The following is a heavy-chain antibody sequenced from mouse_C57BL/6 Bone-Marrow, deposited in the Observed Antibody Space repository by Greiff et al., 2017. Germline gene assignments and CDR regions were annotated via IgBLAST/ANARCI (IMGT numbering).Heavy chain of an antibody. Sequence: DVQLVESGGGLVQPKGSLKLSCAASGFTFNTYAMHWVRQAPGKGLEWVACIRSKSSNYATYYADSVKDRFTISSDDSQSMLYLQMNNLKTEDTAMYYCVIEGYGSWFAYWGQGTLVTVSA. D-gene: IGHD2-2*01. V-gene: IGHV10-3*01. J-gene: IGHJ3*01. CDR1: GFTFNTYA. CDR2: IRSKSSNYAT. CDR3: VIEGYGSWFAY.